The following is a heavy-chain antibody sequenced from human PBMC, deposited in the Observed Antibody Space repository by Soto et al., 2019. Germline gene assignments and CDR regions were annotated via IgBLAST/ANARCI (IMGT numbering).Heavy chain of an antibody. Sequence: QVQLVQSGAEVKKPGASVKVSCKASGYTFTSYYMHWVRQAPGQGLEWMGIINPSGGSTSYAQKFQGRVTMTRDTSTSTVYMELSSLRSEDTAVYYCASYPGSSSWYPASVNPYYFDYWGQGTLVTVSS. CDR2: INPSGGST. J-gene: IGHJ4*02. CDR1: GYTFTSYY. V-gene: IGHV1-46*01. D-gene: IGHD6-13*01. CDR3: ASYPGSSSWYPASVNPYYFDY.